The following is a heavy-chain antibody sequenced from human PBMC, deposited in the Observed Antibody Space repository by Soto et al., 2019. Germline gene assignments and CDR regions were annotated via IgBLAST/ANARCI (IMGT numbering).Heavy chain of an antibody. CDR1: GGSISSYY. V-gene: IGHV4-59*01. Sequence: PSETLSLTCTVSGGSISSYYWSWIRQPPGKGLEWIGYIYYSGSTNYNPSLKSRVTISVDTSKNQFSLKLSSVTAADTAVYYCARDYDILTGPTRRGAFDIWGQGTMVT. CDR2: IYYSGST. CDR3: ARDYDILTGPTRRGAFDI. D-gene: IGHD3-9*01. J-gene: IGHJ3*02.